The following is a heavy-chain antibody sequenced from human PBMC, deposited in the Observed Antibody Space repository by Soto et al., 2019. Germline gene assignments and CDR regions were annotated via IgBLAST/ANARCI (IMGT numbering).Heavy chain of an antibody. V-gene: IGHV3-9*01. D-gene: IGHD3-10*01. Sequence: GGSLRLSCAASGFTFDDYGMHWVRQAPGKGLEWVSGINWNSGNIGYADSVKGRFTISRDNAKNSLSLQMNSLRDEDTALYYCAKDMGGGITHYYGMDVWGQGTTITVSS. CDR2: INWNSGNI. J-gene: IGHJ6*02. CDR1: GFTFDDYG. CDR3: AKDMGGGITHYYGMDV.